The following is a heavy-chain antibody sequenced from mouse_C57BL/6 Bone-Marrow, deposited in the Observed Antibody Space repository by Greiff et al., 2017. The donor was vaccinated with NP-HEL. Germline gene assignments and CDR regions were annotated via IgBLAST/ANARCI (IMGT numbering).Heavy chain of an antibody. V-gene: IGHV12-3*01. CDR2: ITHSGET. J-gene: IGHJ2*01. CDR3: AGEGGNYDY. Sequence: VQLVESGPGLVKPSQSLFLTCSITGFPFTSGYYWIWIRQSPGKPLEWMGYITHSGETFYNPSLQSPISITRETSKNQFFLQLNSVTTEETAMYYCAGEGGNYDYWGQGTTLTVSS. CDR1: GFPFTSGYY. D-gene: IGHD2-1*01.